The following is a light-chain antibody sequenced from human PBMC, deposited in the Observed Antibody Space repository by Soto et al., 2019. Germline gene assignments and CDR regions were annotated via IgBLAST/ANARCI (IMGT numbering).Light chain of an antibody. Sequence: EIVMTQYPATVSVSPGERATLSCRASQSVSSNLAWYQQKPGQAPRLLIYGASTRATGIPARFSGSGSGTEFTLTIGSLQSEDFAVYYCQQYNKFPSLTFGGGTKVEIK. CDR3: QQYNKFPSLT. CDR2: GAS. V-gene: IGKV3-15*01. CDR1: QSVSSN. J-gene: IGKJ4*01.